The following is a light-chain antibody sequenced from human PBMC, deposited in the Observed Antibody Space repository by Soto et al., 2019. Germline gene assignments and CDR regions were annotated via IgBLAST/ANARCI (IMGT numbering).Light chain of an antibody. CDR1: QSVSGTY. CDR2: GAS. CDR3: QYYGSSPRVT. Sequence: EMVLTQSPGTLSLSPGERATLSCSASQSVSGTYLTWYQQKPGQAPRRLIYGASIRATGIPDRFSGSGSGTDFTLTISRLEPEDFAVYYCQYYGSSPRVTFGGGTKVEIK. J-gene: IGKJ4*01. V-gene: IGKV3-20*01.